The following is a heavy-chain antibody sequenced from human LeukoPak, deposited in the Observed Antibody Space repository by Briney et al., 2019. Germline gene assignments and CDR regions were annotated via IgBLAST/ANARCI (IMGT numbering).Heavy chain of an antibody. Sequence: SKTLSLTCTVSGGSISSYYWSWIRQPPGKGLEWIGYIYYSGSTNYNPSLKSRVTISVDTSKNQFSLKLSSVTAADTAVYYCARNPGFRGWFDPWGQGTLVTVSS. V-gene: IGHV4-59*01. CDR1: GGSISSYY. CDR3: ARNPGFRGWFDP. CDR2: IYYSGST. J-gene: IGHJ5*02. D-gene: IGHD3-10*01.